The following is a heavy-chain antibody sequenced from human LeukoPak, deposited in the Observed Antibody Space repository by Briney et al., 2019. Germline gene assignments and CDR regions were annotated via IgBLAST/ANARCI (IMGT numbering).Heavy chain of an antibody. CDR2: IDPKNGNR. Sequence: ASVKVSCKASGYTFINNDINWVRQAPGQGLEWMAWIDPKNGNRGYAQNFQGRVTMTTDTSISTAYMELSSLRSEDTAVHYCARSHTRKGFCGGGRCYPAVWWFDPWGQGTLVTVSS. D-gene: IGHD2-15*01. CDR1: GYTFINND. CDR3: ARSHTRKGFCGGGRCYPAVWWFDP. J-gene: IGHJ5*02. V-gene: IGHV1-8*01.